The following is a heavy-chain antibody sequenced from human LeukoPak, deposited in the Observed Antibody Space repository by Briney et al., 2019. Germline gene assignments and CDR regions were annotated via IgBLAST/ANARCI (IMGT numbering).Heavy chain of an antibody. V-gene: IGHV4-4*07. CDR3: ARDHCDDAACYPFDR. Sequence: PSETLSLTCNVSGASFNYYYWSWIRQPAGKGLEWIGRVYLGGSTNYNPSLKSRVMMSLDKANNQFSLRLSSVTAADTAIYYCARDHCDDAACYPFDRWGQGTLVTLSS. D-gene: IGHD2-21*01. J-gene: IGHJ4*02. CDR2: VYLGGST. CDR1: GASFNYYY.